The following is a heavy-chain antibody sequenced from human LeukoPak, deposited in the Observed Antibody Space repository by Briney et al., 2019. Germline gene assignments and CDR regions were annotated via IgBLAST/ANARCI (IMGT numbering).Heavy chain of an antibody. CDR2: IYYSGST. V-gene: IGHV4-59*08. CDR3: ARVSHLGYCSSTSCYGGDFDY. Sequence: SETLSLTCTVSGGSISSYYWSWIRQPPGKGLEWIGYIYYSGSTNYNPSLKSRVTISVDTSKNQFSLKLSSVTAADTAVYYCARVSHLGYCSSTSCYGGDFDYWGQGTLVTVSS. D-gene: IGHD2-2*01. CDR1: GGSISSYY. J-gene: IGHJ4*02.